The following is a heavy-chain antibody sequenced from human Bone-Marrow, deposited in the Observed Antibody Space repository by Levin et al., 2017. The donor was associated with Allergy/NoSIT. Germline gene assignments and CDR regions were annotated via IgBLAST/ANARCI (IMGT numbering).Heavy chain of an antibody. CDR1: GASFSGHY. CDR3: AGGQLVGSSGWIEGFKFAY. V-gene: IGHV4-34*01. Sequence: SETLSLTCAIYGASFSGHYWSWIRQSPGRGLEWIGEISHNGDTNYNPSLKSRVTILLDTSKSQFSLKVTSATAADTAMYFCAGGQLVGSSGWIEGFKFAYWGQGVLVTVSS. D-gene: IGHD6-19*01. CDR2: ISHNGDT. J-gene: IGHJ4*02.